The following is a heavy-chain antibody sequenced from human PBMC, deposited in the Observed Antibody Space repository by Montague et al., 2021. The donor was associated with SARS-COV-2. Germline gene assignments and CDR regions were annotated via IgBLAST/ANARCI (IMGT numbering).Heavy chain of an antibody. V-gene: IGHV4-59*01. CDR3: ARFWSGYVDK. CDR2: IYYTGET. D-gene: IGHD3-3*01. J-gene: IGHJ4*02. Sequence: SETLSLTCSFSGGSIRGYYWSWIRLPPGKPLEWLGYIYYTGETTHNPSLKSRVTISVDTSRSQFSLRLTSVTAADTAVYFCARFWSGYVDKWSQGTLVTVSS. CDR1: GGSIRGYY.